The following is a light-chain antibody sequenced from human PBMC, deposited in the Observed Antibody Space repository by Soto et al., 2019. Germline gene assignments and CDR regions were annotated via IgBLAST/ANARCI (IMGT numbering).Light chain of an antibody. Sequence: QYVLTQPPSASGSPGQTVTISCTGTSSDVGNYNYVSWYQQHPGKAPKLMIYEVSKRPSGVPDRFSGSKSGNTASLTVSGLQAEDEADYYCSTYAGSNNYVFGTWTKVTVL. J-gene: IGLJ1*01. CDR1: SSDVGNYNY. V-gene: IGLV2-8*01. CDR3: STYAGSNNYV. CDR2: EVS.